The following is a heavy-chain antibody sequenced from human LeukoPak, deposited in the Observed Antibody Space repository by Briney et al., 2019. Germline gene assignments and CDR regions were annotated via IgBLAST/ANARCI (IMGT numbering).Heavy chain of an antibody. CDR1: GFTFSSYD. CDR2: IGTAGDP. J-gene: IGHJ6*04. Sequence: QPGGSLRLFCAASGFTFSSYDMHWVRQATGKGLEWVSAIGTAGDPYYPGSVKGRFTISRENAKNSLYLQMNSLRAGDTAVYYCARERITMVRGVIVREGMDVWGKGTTVTVSS. CDR3: ARERITMVRGVIVREGMDV. V-gene: IGHV3-13*05. D-gene: IGHD3-10*01.